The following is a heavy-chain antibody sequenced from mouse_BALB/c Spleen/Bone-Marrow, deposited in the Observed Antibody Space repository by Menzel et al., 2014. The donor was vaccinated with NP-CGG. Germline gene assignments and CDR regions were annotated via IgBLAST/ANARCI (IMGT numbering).Heavy chain of an antibody. J-gene: IGHJ4*01. Sequence: EVKLVESGGGLVQPGGSRKLSCAASGFTFSDYGMAWVRQAPGKGPEWVAFISNLAYSIYYADTVTGRFTISRENAKSTLYLEMSSLRSEDTAIYSCTRNYGNQGAMDYWGQGTTVNVSS. CDR2: ISNLAYSI. D-gene: IGHD2-1*01. CDR1: GFTFSDYG. CDR3: TRNYGNQGAMDY. V-gene: IGHV5-15*02.